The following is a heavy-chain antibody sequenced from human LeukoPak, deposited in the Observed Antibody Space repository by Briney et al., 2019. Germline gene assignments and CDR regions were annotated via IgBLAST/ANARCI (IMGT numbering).Heavy chain of an antibody. CDR1: GGSFSGYY. J-gene: IGHJ5*02. CDR2: INHSGST. CDR3: ARGSSGWYHNWFDP. Sequence: SETLSLTCAVYGGSFSGYYWSWIRQPPGKGLEWIGEINHSGSTNYNPSLKSRVTISVDTSKNQFSLKLSSVTAADTAVYCCARGSSGWYHNWFDPWGQGTLVTVSS. V-gene: IGHV4-34*01. D-gene: IGHD6-19*01.